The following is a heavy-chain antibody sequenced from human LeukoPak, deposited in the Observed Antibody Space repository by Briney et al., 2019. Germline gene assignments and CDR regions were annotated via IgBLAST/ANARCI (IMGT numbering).Heavy chain of an antibody. D-gene: IGHD2-2*01. J-gene: IGHJ4*02. CDR3: ARGDARAPYYFDY. V-gene: IGHV4-59*12. CDR1: GGSISSYY. Sequence: SETLSLTCTVSGGSISSYYWSWIRQPPGKGLEWIGYIYYSGSTYYNPSLKSRVTISVDTSKNQFSLKLSSVTAADTAVYYCARGDARAPYYFDYWGQGTLVTVSS. CDR2: IYYSGST.